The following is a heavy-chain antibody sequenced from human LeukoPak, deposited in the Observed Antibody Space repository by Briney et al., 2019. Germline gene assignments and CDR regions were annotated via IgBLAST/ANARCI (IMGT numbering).Heavy chain of an antibody. CDR3: ARPLSVTFGRVIDPWFDP. J-gene: IGHJ5*02. V-gene: IGHV4-38-2*02. D-gene: IGHD3-16*02. Sequence: SETLSLTCTVSGYSINSGYYWGWIRQPPGKGLEWIGIIYYSGSTYYNPSLKSRVTISVDTSKNQFSLKLSSVTAADTAVYYCARPLSVTFGRVIDPWFDPWGQGTLVTVSS. CDR1: GYSINSGYY. CDR2: IYYSGST.